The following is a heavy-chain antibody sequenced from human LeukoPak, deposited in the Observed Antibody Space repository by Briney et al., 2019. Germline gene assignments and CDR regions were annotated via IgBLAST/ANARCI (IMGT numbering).Heavy chain of an antibody. V-gene: IGHV3-23*01. Sequence: GGSLRLSCAAPGFTFSSYAMTWVRQAPGKGLEWVSVISTSGSGTYYADSVKGRFTISRDNSKNTLYLQMNSLRAEDTAIYYCAKVGSTSRYYYYGMDVWGQGTTVTVSS. CDR1: GFTFSSYA. CDR3: AKVGSTSRYYYYGMDV. J-gene: IGHJ6*02. D-gene: IGHD1-26*01. CDR2: ISTSGSGT.